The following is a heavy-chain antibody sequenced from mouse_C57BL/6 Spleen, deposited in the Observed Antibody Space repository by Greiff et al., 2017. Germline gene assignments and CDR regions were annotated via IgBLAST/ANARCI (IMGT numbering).Heavy chain of an antibody. CDR2: ISGGGGNT. CDR1: GFTFSSYT. D-gene: IGHD2-4*01. CDR3: ARRGYDYDYYFDY. V-gene: IGHV5-9*01. J-gene: IGHJ2*01. Sequence: EVKLVESGGGLVKPGGSLKLSCAASGFTFSSYTMSWVRLTPEKRLEWVATISGGGGNTYYPDSVKGRFTISRDNAKNTLYLQMSSLRSEDTALYYCARRGYDYDYYFDYWGQGTTLTVSS.